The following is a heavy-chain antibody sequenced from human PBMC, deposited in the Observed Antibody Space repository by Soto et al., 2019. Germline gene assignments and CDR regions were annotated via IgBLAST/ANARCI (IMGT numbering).Heavy chain of an antibody. CDR3: ARDVMRDGYPCFDY. V-gene: IGHV3-33*01. Sequence: QVQLVESGGGVVQPGRSLRLSCAASGFTFSSYGMHWVRQAPGKGLEWVAVIWYDGSNKYYADSVKGRFTISRDNSKNTLYLQMNSLRAEDTAVYYCARDVMRDGYPCFDYWGQGTLVTVSS. CDR2: IWYDGSNK. D-gene: IGHD5-18*01. J-gene: IGHJ4*02. CDR1: GFTFSSYG.